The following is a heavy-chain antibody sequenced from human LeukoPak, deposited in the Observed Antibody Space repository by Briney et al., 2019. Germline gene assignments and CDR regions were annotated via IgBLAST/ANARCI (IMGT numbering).Heavy chain of an antibody. CDR1: GYTFTSYG. J-gene: IGHJ6*02. Sequence: ASVKVSCKASGYTFTSYGISWVRQAPGQGLEWMGWISAYNGNTNCAQKPQGRVTMTTDTSTSTAYMELRSLRSDDTAVYYCARDPHLDYEGMDVWGQGTTVTVSS. CDR2: ISAYNGNT. V-gene: IGHV1-18*01. CDR3: ARDPHLDYEGMDV.